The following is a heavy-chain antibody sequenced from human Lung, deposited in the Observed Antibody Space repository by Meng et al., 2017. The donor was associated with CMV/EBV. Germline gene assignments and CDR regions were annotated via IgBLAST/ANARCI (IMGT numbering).Heavy chain of an antibody. CDR3: ARADKVRFDY. J-gene: IGHJ4*02. Sequence: LRAPGPGPVKPSGTLSLTCAFSGGSMSSTNWWSWVRQPPGKGLEWIGEIYHSGSTNYNPSLKSRVSISVDKSKNQFSLKLSSVTAADTAVYYCARADKVRFDYWGQGTLVTVSS. CDR1: GGSMSSTNW. CDR2: IYHSGST. V-gene: IGHV4-4*02.